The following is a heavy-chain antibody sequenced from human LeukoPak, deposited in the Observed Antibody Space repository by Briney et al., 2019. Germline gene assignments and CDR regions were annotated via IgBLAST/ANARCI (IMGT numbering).Heavy chain of an antibody. V-gene: IGHV1-46*01. Sequence: ASVKVSCKASGYTFTSYGISWVRQAPGQGLEWMGIINPSGGSTSYAQKFQGRVTMTRDTSTSTVYMELSSLRSEDTAVYYCASGIAVAGIYRAFDIWGQGTMVTVSS. CDR3: ASGIAVAGIYRAFDI. CDR1: GYTFTSYG. CDR2: INPSGGST. D-gene: IGHD6-19*01. J-gene: IGHJ3*02.